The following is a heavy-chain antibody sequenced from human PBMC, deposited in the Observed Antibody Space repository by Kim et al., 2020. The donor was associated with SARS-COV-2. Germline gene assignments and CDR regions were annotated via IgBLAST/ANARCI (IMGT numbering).Heavy chain of an antibody. CDR2: IYYSGST. V-gene: IGHV4-39*01. CDR3: ARRSIQDWFDP. J-gene: IGHJ5*02. D-gene: IGHD2-21*01. Sequence: SETLSLTCTVSGGSISSSSYYWGWIRQPPGKGLEWIGSIYYSGSTYYNPSLKSRVTISVDTSKNQFSLKLSSVTAADTAVYYCARRSIQDWFDPWGQGTL. CDR1: GGSISSSSYY.